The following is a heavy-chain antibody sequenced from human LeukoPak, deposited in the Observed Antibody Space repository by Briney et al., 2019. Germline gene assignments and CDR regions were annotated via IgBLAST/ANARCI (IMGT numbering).Heavy chain of an antibody. V-gene: IGHV3-48*03. CDR3: AREPTYSSSWYTTCDS. CDR1: GFTFSSYE. D-gene: IGHD6-13*01. CDR2: ISSSGSTI. J-gene: IGHJ5*01. Sequence: SGGSLRLSCAASGFTFSSYEMNWVRQAPGKGLEWVSYISSSGSTIYYADSVKGRFTISRDNAKNSLYLQMNSLRAEDTAVYYCAREPTYSSSWYTTCDSWGQGTLVTVSS.